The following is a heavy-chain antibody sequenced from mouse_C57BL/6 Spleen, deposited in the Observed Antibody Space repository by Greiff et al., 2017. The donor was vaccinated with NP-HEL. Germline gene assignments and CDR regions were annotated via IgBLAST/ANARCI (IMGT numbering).Heavy chain of an antibody. J-gene: IGHJ2*01. Sequence: QVQLQQPGAELVRPGSSVKLSCKASGYTFTSYWMDWVKQRPGQGLEWIGNIYPSDSETHYNQKFKDKATLTVDKSSSTAYMQLSSLTSEDSAVYYCAREDYGSIDYWGKGTTLTVSS. CDR1: GYTFTSYW. D-gene: IGHD1-1*01. CDR3: AREDYGSIDY. CDR2: IYPSDSET. V-gene: IGHV1-61*01.